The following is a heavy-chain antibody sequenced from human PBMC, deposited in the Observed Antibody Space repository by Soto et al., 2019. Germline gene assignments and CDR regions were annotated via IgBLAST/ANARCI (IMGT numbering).Heavy chain of an antibody. V-gene: IGHV1-2*04. Sequence: QVPLVQSGAEVKKPGASVKVSCKASGYTVTGYYMHWVRQAPGQGLEWMGWINPNSGGTNYAQKFQGWVTMTRDTSISTAYMELSRLRSDDTAVYYCARDTSTVTTNWYFDLWGRGTLVTVSS. D-gene: IGHD4-17*01. J-gene: IGHJ2*01. CDR2: INPNSGGT. CDR3: ARDTSTVTTNWYFDL. CDR1: GYTVTGYY.